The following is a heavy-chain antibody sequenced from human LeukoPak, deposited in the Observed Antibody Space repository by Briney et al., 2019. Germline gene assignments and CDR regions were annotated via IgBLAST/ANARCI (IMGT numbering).Heavy chain of an antibody. Sequence: GGSLRLSCAASGFIFSDYYMSWVRQAPGKGLEWVAVISYDGSNKYYADSVKGRFTISRDNSKNTLYLQMNSLRAEDTAVYYCAKDRVTAMVTRYYGMDVWGQGTTVTVSS. CDR1: GFIFSDYY. J-gene: IGHJ6*02. CDR2: ISYDGSNK. V-gene: IGHV3-30*18. D-gene: IGHD5-18*01. CDR3: AKDRVTAMVTRYYGMDV.